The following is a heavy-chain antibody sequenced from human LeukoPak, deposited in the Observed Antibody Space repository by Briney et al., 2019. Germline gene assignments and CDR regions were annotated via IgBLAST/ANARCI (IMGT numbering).Heavy chain of an antibody. D-gene: IGHD6-13*01. CDR2: ISSSGSTI. CDR3: ARVEQQPGVQH. J-gene: IGHJ1*01. CDR1: GFTFSSYE. V-gene: IGHV3-48*03. Sequence: GGSLRLSCAASGFTFSSYEMNWVRQAPGKGLEWVSYISSSGSTIYYADSVKGRFTISRDNAKNSLCLQMNSLRAEDTAVYYCARVEQQPGVQHWGQGTLVTVSS.